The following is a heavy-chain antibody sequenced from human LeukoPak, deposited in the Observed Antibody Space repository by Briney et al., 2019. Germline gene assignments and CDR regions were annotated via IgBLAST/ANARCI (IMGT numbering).Heavy chain of an antibody. CDR1: GFTVSSNY. Sequence: PGGSLRLSCAASGFTVSSNYMSWVRQAPGKGLEWVSVIYSGGSTYYADSVKGRFTISRDNSKNTLYLQMNSLRAEDTAVYYCARVTSNSYHFDYWGQGTLVTVSS. D-gene: IGHD2-2*01. CDR2: IYSGGST. V-gene: IGHV3-53*01. J-gene: IGHJ4*02. CDR3: ARVTSNSYHFDY.